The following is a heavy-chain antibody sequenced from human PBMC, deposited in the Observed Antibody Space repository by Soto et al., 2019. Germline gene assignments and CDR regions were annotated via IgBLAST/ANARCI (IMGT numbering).Heavy chain of an antibody. Sequence: QVQLVESGGGVVQPGRSLRLSCAASGFTFSSYAMHWVRQAPGKGLEWVAVISYDGSNKYYADSVKGRFTISRDNSKNTLYLKMNSLRAEDTAVYYCARTRIAAAGTSLFDPWGQGTLVTVSS. CDR1: GFTFSSYA. V-gene: IGHV3-30-3*01. J-gene: IGHJ5*02. CDR2: ISYDGSNK. D-gene: IGHD6-13*01. CDR3: ARTRIAAAGTSLFDP.